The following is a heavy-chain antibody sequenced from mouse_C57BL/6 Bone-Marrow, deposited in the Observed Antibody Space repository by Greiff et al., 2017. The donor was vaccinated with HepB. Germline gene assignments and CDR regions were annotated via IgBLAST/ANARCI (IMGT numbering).Heavy chain of an antibody. CDR3: ARSTTVPFDY. V-gene: IGHV1-19*01. D-gene: IGHD1-1*01. CDR1: GYTFTDYY. CDR2: INPYNGGT. Sequence: EVQLQQSGPVLVKPGASVKMSCKASGYTFTDYYMNWVKPSHGKSLEWIGVINPYNGGTSYNQKFKGKATLTVDKSSSTAYMELNSLTSEDSAVYYCARSTTVPFDYWGQGTTLTVSS. J-gene: IGHJ2*01.